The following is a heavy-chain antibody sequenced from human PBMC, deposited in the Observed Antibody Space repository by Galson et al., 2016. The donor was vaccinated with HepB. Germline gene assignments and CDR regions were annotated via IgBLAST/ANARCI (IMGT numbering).Heavy chain of an antibody. Sequence: TLSLTCTVSGGSISSGGYYWGWIRQHPGKGLEWIGYIYYSGSTYYNPSLKSRVTISVDTSKNQFSLKLSSVTAADTAVYYCARVNWAEGLLYYFDYWGQGTLVTVSS. CDR3: ARVNWAEGLLYYFDY. V-gene: IGHV4-31*03. CDR2: IYYSGST. CDR1: GGSISSGGYY. D-gene: IGHD3-3*01. J-gene: IGHJ4*02.